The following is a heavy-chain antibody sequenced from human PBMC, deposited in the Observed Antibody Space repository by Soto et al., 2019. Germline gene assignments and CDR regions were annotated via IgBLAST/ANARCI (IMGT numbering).Heavy chain of an antibody. J-gene: IGHJ6*03. CDR3: ARGVKYDFLFCYYSVNDLGYMAF. CDR2: MNPNSGNT. CDR1: GYTFTSYD. Sequence: GASVKVSCKASGYTFTSYDINWVRQATGQGLEWMGWMNPNSGNTGYAQKFQGRVTMTRNTSISTAYMELSSLRSEDTAVYYCARGVKYDFLFCYYSVNDLGYMAFSGQGTS. V-gene: IGHV1-8*01. D-gene: IGHD3-3*01.